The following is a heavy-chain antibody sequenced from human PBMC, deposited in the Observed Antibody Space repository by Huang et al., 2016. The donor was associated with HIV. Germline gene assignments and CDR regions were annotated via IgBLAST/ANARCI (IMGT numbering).Heavy chain of an antibody. J-gene: IGHJ4*02. D-gene: IGHD2-8*01. CDR2: VAFRGKM. Sequence: LQESGPGLVKPSEILSLKCGVSGGSVNIENYYWGWIRQSPGKGLEWIGGVAFRGKMFSNPSLSSRVVMSIDTSKNQFSLTLRDVTGADSAIYYCARQTAPTNGVYNFFLRYWGPGSLVTVSS. CDR3: ARQTAPTNGVYNFFLRY. V-gene: IGHV4-39*01. CDR1: GGSVNIENYY.